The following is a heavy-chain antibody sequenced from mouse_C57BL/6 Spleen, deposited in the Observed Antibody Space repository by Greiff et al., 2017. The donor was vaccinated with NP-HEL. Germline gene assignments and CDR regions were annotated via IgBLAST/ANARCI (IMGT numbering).Heavy chain of an antibody. D-gene: IGHD1-1*01. CDR2: IDPEDGET. CDR1: GFNIKDYY. CDR3: ARSYGSSYESLYYFDY. J-gene: IGHJ2*01. V-gene: IGHV14-2*01. Sequence: EVQLQQSGAELVKPGASVKLSCTASGFNIKDYYMHWVKQRPEQGLEWIGRIDPEDGETKYAPKFQGKATITADTSSNTAYLQLSSLTSEDTAVYYCARSYGSSYESLYYFDYWGQGTTLTVSS.